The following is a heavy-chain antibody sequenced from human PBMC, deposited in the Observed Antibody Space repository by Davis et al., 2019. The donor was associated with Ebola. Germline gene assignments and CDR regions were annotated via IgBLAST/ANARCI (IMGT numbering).Heavy chain of an antibody. V-gene: IGHV3-49*03. J-gene: IGHJ6*02. CDR3: SRDSLQQLVRSRQYYYGMDV. D-gene: IGHD6-6*01. CDR1: GFNFGDYA. CDR2: IRSKAYGGTT. Sequence: PGGSLRLSCAASGFNFGDYAMSWFRQAPGKGLEWVSFIRSKAYGGTTEYAASVRGRFTMSRDDSESIAYLEIDGLKTEDTAVYYCSRDSLQQLVRSRQYYYGMDVWGQGTTVTVSS.